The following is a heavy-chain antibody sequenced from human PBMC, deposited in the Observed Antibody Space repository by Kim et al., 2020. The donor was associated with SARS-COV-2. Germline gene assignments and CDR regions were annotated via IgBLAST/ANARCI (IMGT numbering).Heavy chain of an antibody. CDR2: IWYDGSKK. V-gene: IGHV3-33*01. Sequence: GGSLRLSCAASGFPFSAYAMHWVRQAPGKGLEWVALIWYDGSKKYYVDSVKGRLTVSRDNSKNTLYLQLDSLRVEDTAVYYCARVTDGGSHYFDSWGQGTLVTVSS. CDR3: ARVTDGGSHYFDS. D-gene: IGHD2-15*01. CDR1: GFPFSAYA. J-gene: IGHJ4*02.